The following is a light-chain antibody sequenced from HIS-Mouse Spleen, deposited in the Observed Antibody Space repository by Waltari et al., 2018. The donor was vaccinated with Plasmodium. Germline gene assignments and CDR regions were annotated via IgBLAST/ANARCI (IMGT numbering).Light chain of an antibody. CDR1: QAMSNY. J-gene: IGKJ2*01. CDR3: QQYDNLPPYT. V-gene: IGKV1-33*01. Sequence: DIQMTQSPSSLSASVGDRVTITCQASQAMSNYLNWYQQKPGKAPKLLIYDASNFETGVPSRFSGSGSGTDFTFTISSLQPEDIATYYCQQYDNLPPYTFGQGTKLEIK. CDR2: DAS.